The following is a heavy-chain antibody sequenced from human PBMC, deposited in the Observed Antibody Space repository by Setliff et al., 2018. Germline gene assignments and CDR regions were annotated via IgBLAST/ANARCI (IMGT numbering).Heavy chain of an antibody. CDR2: IYTSGST. J-gene: IGHJ5*02. D-gene: IGHD6-6*01. CDR1: GGSISSGGYY. Sequence: SETLSLTCTVSGGSISSGGYYWSWIRQPAGKGLEWIGRIYTSGSTNYNPSLKSRVTISVDTSKNQFSLKLSSVTAADTAVYYCARHVLGYSSSYNWFDPWGQGTLVTV. CDR3: ARHVLGYSSSYNWFDP. V-gene: IGHV4-61*02.